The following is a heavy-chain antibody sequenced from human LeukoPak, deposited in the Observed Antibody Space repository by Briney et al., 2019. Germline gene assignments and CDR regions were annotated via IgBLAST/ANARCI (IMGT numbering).Heavy chain of an antibody. J-gene: IGHJ4*02. D-gene: IGHD6-13*01. CDR2: ISWNSGTI. Sequence: GGSLRLSCAASGFTFDDYAMHWVRQAPGKGLEGVSGISWNSGTIGYADSVKGRFTISRDNAKNSLYLQIHSLRAEDTALYYCAKDLAAAVTGGFDYWGQGTQVTVSS. V-gene: IGHV3-9*01. CDR1: GFTFDDYA. CDR3: AKDLAAAVTGGFDY.